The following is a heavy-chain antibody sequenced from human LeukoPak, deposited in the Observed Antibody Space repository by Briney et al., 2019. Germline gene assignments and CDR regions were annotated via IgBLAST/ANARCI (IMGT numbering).Heavy chain of an antibody. V-gene: IGHV4-34*01. J-gene: IGHJ1*01. D-gene: IGHD6-13*01. CDR3: ARAGIAAAGTIRGVKYFQH. CDR2: INHSGST. Sequence: SETLSLTCAVYGGSFSGYYWSWIRQPPGKGLEWIGEINHSGSTNCNPSLKSRVTISVDTSKNQFSLKLSSVTAADTAVYYCARAGIAAAGTIRGVKYFQHWGQGTLVTVSS. CDR1: GGSFSGYY.